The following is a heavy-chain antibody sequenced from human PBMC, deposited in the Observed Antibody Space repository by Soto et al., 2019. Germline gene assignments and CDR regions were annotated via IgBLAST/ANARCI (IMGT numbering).Heavy chain of an antibody. CDR1: GYTFTSYD. D-gene: IGHD2-15*01. Sequence: ASVKVSCKASGYTFTSYDINWVRQATGQGLEWMGWMNPNSGNTGYAQKFQGRVTMTRNTSISTAYMELSSLRSEDTAVYYCSAVAAATRDGNYYYGMDVWGQGTTVTVSS. CDR3: SAVAAATRDGNYYYGMDV. J-gene: IGHJ6*02. CDR2: MNPNSGNT. V-gene: IGHV1-8*01.